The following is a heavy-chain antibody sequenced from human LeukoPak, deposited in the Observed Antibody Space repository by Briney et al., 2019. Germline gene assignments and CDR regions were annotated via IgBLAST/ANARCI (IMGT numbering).Heavy chain of an antibody. Sequence: ASVKVSCKVSGYTLTELSMHWVRQAPGKGIEWMGGFDPEDGETIYAQKFQGRVTMTEDTSTDTAYMELSSLRSEDTAVYYCACHGSGSYDAFDIWGQGTMVTVSS. CDR3: ACHGSGSYDAFDI. J-gene: IGHJ3*02. V-gene: IGHV1-24*01. D-gene: IGHD3-10*01. CDR1: GYTLTELS. CDR2: FDPEDGET.